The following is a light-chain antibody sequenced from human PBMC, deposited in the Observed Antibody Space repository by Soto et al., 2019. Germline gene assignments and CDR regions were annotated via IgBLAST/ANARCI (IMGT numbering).Light chain of an antibody. CDR1: SSDVGGYNY. V-gene: IGLV2-14*01. CDR3: SSYTSGSRVV. Sequence: QSALTQPASVSGSPGQSITISCTGTSSDVGGYNYVTWYQQHPGKAPKLMIYEVSSRPSGVSNRFSGSKSGNTASLTISGLQADHEADYYCSSYTSGSRVVFGGGTKLTVL. CDR2: EVS. J-gene: IGLJ2*01.